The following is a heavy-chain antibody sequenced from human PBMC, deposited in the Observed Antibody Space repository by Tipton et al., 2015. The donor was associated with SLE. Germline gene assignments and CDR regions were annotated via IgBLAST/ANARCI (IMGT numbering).Heavy chain of an antibody. D-gene: IGHD6-19*01. CDR2: IYYSGST. CDR3: ARRGGWYPYFDY. V-gene: IGHV4-39*01. J-gene: IGHJ4*01. CDR1: GGYIRSSSYY. Sequence: GLVKPSETLSLTCTVSGGYIRSSSYYWGWIRQPPGKGLEWIGSIYYSGSTYYNPSLKSRVTISVDTSKNQISLRLNFVTAADTAVYFCARRGGWYPYFDYWGHGTLVTVSS.